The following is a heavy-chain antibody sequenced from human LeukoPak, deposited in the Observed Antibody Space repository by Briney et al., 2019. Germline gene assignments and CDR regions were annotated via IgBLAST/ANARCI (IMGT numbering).Heavy chain of an antibody. CDR3: ARTLLPATMGAFDI. V-gene: IGHV4-4*07. CDR2: INTSGDT. CDR1: GAFSTNYF. D-gene: IGHD2-2*01. J-gene: IGHJ3*02. Sequence: SETLSLTCSVSGAFSTNYFWSWIRQPAGKGLQWIGRINTSGDTYYNPSLKSRVTMSVDTSKKQFSLNLSSMAAADTAVYYCARTLLPATMGAFDIWGQGTVVTVSS.